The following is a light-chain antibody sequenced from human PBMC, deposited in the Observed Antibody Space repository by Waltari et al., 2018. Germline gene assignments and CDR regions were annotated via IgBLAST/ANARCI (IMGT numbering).Light chain of an antibody. CDR1: SSDVGGYVY. V-gene: IGLV2-8*01. CDR3: SSYAGSNNLV. Sequence: QSALTQPPSPSGSPGQSVTISCTGTSSDVGGYVYVSWYQPHPGKAPKVIIDEVDKRPSGVPDRFSGSKAGNTASLTVSGLQADDEADYYCSSYAGSNNLVFGGGTKLTVL. J-gene: IGLJ2*01. CDR2: EVD.